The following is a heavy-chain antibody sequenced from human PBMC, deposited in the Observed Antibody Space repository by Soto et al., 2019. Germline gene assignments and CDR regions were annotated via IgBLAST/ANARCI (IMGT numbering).Heavy chain of an antibody. CDR1: GFTFSSYW. J-gene: IGHJ3*02. Sequence: GGSLRLSCAASGFTFSSYWMSWVRQAPGKGLEWVANIKQDGSEKYYVDSVKGRFTISRDNAKNSLYLQMNSLRAEDTAVYYCARPHSSGWYRDAFDIWGQGTMVTVSS. V-gene: IGHV3-7*01. CDR3: ARPHSSGWYRDAFDI. D-gene: IGHD6-19*01. CDR2: IKQDGSEK.